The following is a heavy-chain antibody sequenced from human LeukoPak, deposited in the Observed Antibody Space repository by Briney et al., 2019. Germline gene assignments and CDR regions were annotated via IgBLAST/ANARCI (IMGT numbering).Heavy chain of an antibody. Sequence: ASVKVSCKASGYTFTSNYIHWVRQAPGQGLEWMGMIYPRDGSTSYAQKFQGRVTMTRNTSISTAYMDLSSLRSEDTAVYYCARRYCSSTSCHYFDYWGQGTLVTVSS. CDR1: GYTFTSNY. V-gene: IGHV1-46*01. J-gene: IGHJ4*02. CDR3: ARRYCSSTSCHYFDY. D-gene: IGHD2-2*01. CDR2: IYPRDGST.